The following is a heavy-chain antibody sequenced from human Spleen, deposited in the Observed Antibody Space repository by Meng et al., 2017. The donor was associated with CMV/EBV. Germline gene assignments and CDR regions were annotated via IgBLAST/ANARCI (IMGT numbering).Heavy chain of an antibody. CDR3: AILYDFWSGDYTGEG. D-gene: IGHD3-3*01. V-gene: IGHV1-2*02. Sequence: ASVKVSCKASGYPFTDYFMHWVRQAPGQGLEWMGWINPNSGGTNYAQQFQGRVTMTRGTSISTAYMELSRLRSDDTAVYYCAILYDFWSGDYTGEGWGQGTTVTVSS. CDR2: INPNSGGT. J-gene: IGHJ6*02. CDR1: GYPFTDYF.